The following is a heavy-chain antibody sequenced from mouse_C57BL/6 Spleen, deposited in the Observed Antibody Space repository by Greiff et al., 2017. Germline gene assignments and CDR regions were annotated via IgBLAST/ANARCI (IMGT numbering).Heavy chain of an antibody. V-gene: IGHV1-61*01. CDR2: IYPSDSET. J-gene: IGHJ2*01. Sequence: QVQLQQPGAELVRPGSSVKLSCKASGYTFTSYWMDWVKQRPGQGLEWIGDIYPSDSETHYNQKFKDKATLTVDKSSSTAYMQLSSLTSEDSAVYYCARDFYGDGYVDYWGQGTTLTVSS. CDR1: GYTFTSYW. CDR3: ARDFYGDGYVDY. D-gene: IGHD2-13*01.